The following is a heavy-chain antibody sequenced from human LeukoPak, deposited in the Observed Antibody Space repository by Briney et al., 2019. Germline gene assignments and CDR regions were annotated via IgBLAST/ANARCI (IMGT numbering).Heavy chain of an antibody. D-gene: IGHD7-27*01. CDR1: GFTFSSYA. V-gene: IGHV3-66*01. CDR2: LYSGGST. CDR3: ARDLTGDAYFDY. Sequence: PGGSLRLSCAASGFTFSSYAMSWVRQAPGRGLQWVSVLYSGGSTYYADSVKGRFTISRDNSKNTLYLQMNSLRAEDTAVYYCARDLTGDAYFDYWGQGTLVTVSS. J-gene: IGHJ4*02.